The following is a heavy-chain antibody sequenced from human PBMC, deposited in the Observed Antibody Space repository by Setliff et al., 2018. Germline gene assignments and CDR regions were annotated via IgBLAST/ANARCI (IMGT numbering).Heavy chain of an antibody. J-gene: IGHJ4*02. D-gene: IGHD1-20*01. CDR1: GFNFSSFG. CDR3: AKFSRYTDSQGEFDF. Sequence: LRLSCAASGFNFSSFGMHWVRQTPGKGLEWIGHIRFDGRKQNYADSVTGRLTISRDNSKSTVYLLLNGLTVDDTAMYYCAKFSRYTDSQGEFDFWGQGALVTVSS. CDR2: IRFDGRKQ. V-gene: IGHV3-30*02.